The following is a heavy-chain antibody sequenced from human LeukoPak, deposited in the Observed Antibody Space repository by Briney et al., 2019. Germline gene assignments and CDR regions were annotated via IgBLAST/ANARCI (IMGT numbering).Heavy chain of an antibody. CDR3: AREET. J-gene: IGHJ4*02. CDR1: GFTLSSHW. CDR2: INQDGSEI. D-gene: IGHD5-24*01. Sequence: GGSLRLSCEGSGFTLSSHWMSWVRQAPGKGLEWVANINQDGSEIYYVDSVKGRFTISRDNAKNTLYLQMNSLRAEDTAVYYCAREETWGQGTLVTVSS. V-gene: IGHV3-7*01.